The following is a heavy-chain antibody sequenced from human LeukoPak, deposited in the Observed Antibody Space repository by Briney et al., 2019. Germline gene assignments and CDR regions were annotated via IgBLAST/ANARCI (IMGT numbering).Heavy chain of an antibody. Sequence: GGSLRLSCVVSGFTLSNSAMTWVRQAPGKGLEWVAIIGDSDTSTNYPDPVRGRFIISRDNSKDTLHLQMDSLRVEDTAVYYCAKGPTLTSFGSWGQGTLVTVSS. V-gene: IGHV3-23*05. CDR2: IGDSDTST. D-gene: IGHD4-17*01. CDR1: GFTLSNSA. J-gene: IGHJ4*01. CDR3: AKGPTLTSFGS.